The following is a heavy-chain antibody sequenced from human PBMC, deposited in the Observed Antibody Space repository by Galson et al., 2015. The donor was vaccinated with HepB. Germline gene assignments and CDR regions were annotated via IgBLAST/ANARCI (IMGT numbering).Heavy chain of an antibody. Sequence: SLRLSXXXSGFTFXXYSMXXXXQAXGKGLEWVSYIFRXSGSTNXADSVKGRFTISRDNXKNSLXXQMNSLRAEDTAVYYCARIYSPXMDVWVKGTTAPVSS. D-gene: IGHD2-15*01. J-gene: IGHJ6*03. CDR3: ARIYSPXMDV. CDR1: GFTFXXYS. V-gene: IGHV3-48*01. CDR2: IFRXSGST.